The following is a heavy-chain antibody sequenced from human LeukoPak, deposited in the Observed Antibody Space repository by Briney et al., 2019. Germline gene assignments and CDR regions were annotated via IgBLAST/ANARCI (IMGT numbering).Heavy chain of an antibody. V-gene: IGHV4-59*01. CDR2: IYYSGST. Sequence: SETLSLTRTVSGGSISSYYWSWIRQPPGKGLEWIGYIYYSGSTNYNPSLKSRVTISVDTSKNQFSLNLSSVTAADTAVYYCARTDYDSSGPNFDYWGQGTLVTVSS. J-gene: IGHJ4*02. D-gene: IGHD3-22*01. CDR3: ARTDYDSSGPNFDY. CDR1: GGSISSYY.